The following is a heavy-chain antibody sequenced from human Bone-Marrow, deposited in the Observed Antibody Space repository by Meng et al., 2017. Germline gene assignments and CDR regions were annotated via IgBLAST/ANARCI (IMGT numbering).Heavy chain of an antibody. CDR1: GGSIGSSDKH. D-gene: IGHD2-15*01. CDR2: IYYNANS. V-gene: IGHV4-30-4*01. J-gene: IGHJ4*02. Sequence: QGQLQESGPGLVKHLQSLSLLCTVSGGSIGSSDKHWSWIRQPPGKGLEWIGYIYYNANSYDNPSLSSRLTISVDTSKNQFSLKLSSVTAADTAVYFCARGGWFPNVYFDYWGQGTLVTVSS. CDR3: ARGGWFPNVYFDY.